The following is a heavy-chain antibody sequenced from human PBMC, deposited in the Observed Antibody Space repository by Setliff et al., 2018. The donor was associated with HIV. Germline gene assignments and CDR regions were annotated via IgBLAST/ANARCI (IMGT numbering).Heavy chain of an antibody. CDR3: ARHVILLEWLSNFYIDV. J-gene: IGHJ6*03. V-gene: IGHV4-39*01. D-gene: IGHD6-19*01. CDR2: ISYSGNI. CDR1: GGSISSSSYY. Sequence: PSETLSLTCTVSGGSISSSSYYWGWIRQPPGKGLEWIGSISYSGNIYYNASLKSRVTISLDTSKRQLSLRLTSVTAADTAVYYCARHVILLEWLSNFYIDVWGKGATVTVSS.